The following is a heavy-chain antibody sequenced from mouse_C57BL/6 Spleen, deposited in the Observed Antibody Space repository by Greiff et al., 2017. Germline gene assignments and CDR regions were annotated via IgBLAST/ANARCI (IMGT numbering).Heavy chain of an antibody. CDR1: GYTFTDYY. CDR2: INPNNGGT. J-gene: IGHJ4*01. Sequence: EVKLQQSGPELVKPGASVKISCKASGYTFTDYYMNWVKQSHGKSLEWIGDINPNNGGTSYNQKFKGKATLTVDKSSSTAYMELRSLTSEDSAVYYCARSDDGYYDYAMDYWGQGTSVTVSS. D-gene: IGHD2-3*01. CDR3: ARSDDGYYDYAMDY. V-gene: IGHV1-26*01.